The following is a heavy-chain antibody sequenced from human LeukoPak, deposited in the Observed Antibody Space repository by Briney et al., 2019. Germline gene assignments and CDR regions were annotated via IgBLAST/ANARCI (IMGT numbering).Heavy chain of an antibody. Sequence: GGSLRLSCAASGFIFTSYWMTWVRQAPGKGLEWVANIKQDGSEKYYVDSVKGRFTISRDNAKNSVYLQMNSLRAGDTAVYYCTRDLAEFYQPWGQGTLVTASS. CDR3: TRDLAEFYQP. D-gene: IGHD2-2*01. CDR2: IKQDGSEK. CDR1: GFIFTSYW. J-gene: IGHJ5*02. V-gene: IGHV3-7*01.